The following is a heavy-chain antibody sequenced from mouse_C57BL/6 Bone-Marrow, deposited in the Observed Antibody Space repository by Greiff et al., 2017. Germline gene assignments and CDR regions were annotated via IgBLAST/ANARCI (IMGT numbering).Heavy chain of an antibody. CDR2: INPYNGGT. D-gene: IGHD1-1*01. V-gene: IGHV1-19*01. Sequence: EVKLMESGPELVKPGASVKMSCKASGYTFTDYYMNWVKQSHGKSLEWIGVINPYNGGTSYNQKFKGKATLTVDKSSSTAYMELNSLTSEDSAVYYCARSLLRFFDYWGQGTTLTVSS. CDR1: GYTFTDYY. CDR3: ARSLLRFFDY. J-gene: IGHJ2*01.